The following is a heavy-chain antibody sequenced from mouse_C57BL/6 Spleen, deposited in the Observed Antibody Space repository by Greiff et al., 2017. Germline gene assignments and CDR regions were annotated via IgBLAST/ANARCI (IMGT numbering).Heavy chain of an antibody. CDR1: GYSITSGYY. V-gene: IGHV3-6*01. CDR3: ASRAAQAPFAY. J-gene: IGHJ3*01. CDR2: ISYDGSN. Sequence: EVKLVESGPGLVKPSQSLSLTCSVTGYSITSGYYWNWIRQFPGNKLEWMGYISYDGSNNYNPSLKNRISITRDTSKNQFFLKLNSVTTEDTATYYCASRAAQAPFAYWGQGTLVTVSA. D-gene: IGHD3-2*02.